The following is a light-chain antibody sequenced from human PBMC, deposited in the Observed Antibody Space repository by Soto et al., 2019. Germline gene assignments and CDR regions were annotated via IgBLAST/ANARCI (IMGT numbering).Light chain of an antibody. V-gene: IGKV1-27*01. J-gene: IGKJ4*01. Sequence: DIQMTQSPSSLSASVGDRVTITCRASQGISNYLAWYQQKPGKVPKLLIYAASTLQAGVQSRFSGSGSVTDFTLTISSLQPDDVANYYCQKYNSAPLTFGGWTKVEIK. CDR2: AAS. CDR3: QKYNSAPLT. CDR1: QGISNY.